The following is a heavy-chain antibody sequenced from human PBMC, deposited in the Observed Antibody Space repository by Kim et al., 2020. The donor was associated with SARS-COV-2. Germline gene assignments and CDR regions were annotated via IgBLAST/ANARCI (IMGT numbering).Heavy chain of an antibody. J-gene: IGHJ5*02. D-gene: IGHD2-2*01. Sequence: SETLSLTCTVSGGSIGSNYWSWIRQPPGKGLEWIGYIYYSGSTNYNPSLKSRVTISVDTSKNQFSLKLNSVTAADTAVYYCARFVVVPSSYFDPWGQGILVAVSS. V-gene: IGHV4-59*13. CDR2: IYYSGST. CDR1: GGSIGSNY. CDR3: ARFVVVPSSYFDP.